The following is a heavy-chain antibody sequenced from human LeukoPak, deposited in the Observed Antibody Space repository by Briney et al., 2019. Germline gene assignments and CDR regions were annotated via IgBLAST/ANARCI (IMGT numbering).Heavy chain of an antibody. CDR1: GGTFSSYA. CDR3: ARFGGRGYFDY. Sequence: ASVKVSCKASGGTFSSYAISWVRQAPGQGLEWMGWINPNSGGTNYAQKFQGRVTMTRDTSISTAYMELSRLRSDDTAVYYCARFGGRGYFDYWGQGTLVTVSS. J-gene: IGHJ4*02. V-gene: IGHV1-2*02. CDR2: INPNSGGT. D-gene: IGHD3-10*01.